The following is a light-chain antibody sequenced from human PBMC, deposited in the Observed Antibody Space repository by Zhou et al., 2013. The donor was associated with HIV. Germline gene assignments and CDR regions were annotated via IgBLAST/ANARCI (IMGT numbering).Light chain of an antibody. Sequence: DIQMTQSPSTLSASVGDRVTITCRASESIGDWLAWYQQKPGKAPKLLVYQASTLAVGVPSRFSGSGSGTEFTLTISSLQPDDFATYYCQQYNRVSYTFGQGTSLEMK. CDR3: QQYNRVSYT. CDR2: QAS. CDR1: ESIGDW. J-gene: IGKJ2*01. V-gene: IGKV1-5*03.